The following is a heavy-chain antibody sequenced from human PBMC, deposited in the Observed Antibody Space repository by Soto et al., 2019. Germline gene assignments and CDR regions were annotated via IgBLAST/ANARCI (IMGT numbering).Heavy chain of an antibody. CDR1: GGTFSSYA. V-gene: IGHV1-69*13. CDR3: ATEVNKTSYNCNHVYYYYGMDV. Sequence: SVKVSCKASGGTFSSYAISWVRQAPGQGLEWMGGIIPIFGTANYAQKFQGRVTITADESTSTAYMELSSLRSEDTAVYYCATEVNKTSYNCNHVYYYYGMDVWGQGTTVTVSS. CDR2: IIPIFGTA. D-gene: IGHD1-20*01. J-gene: IGHJ6*02.